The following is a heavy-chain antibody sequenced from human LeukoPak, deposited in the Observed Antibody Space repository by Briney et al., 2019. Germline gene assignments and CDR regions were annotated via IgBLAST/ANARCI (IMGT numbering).Heavy chain of an antibody. Sequence: SETLSLTCAVYGGSFSGYYWSWIRQPPGKGLEWIGEINHSGSTNYNPSLKSRVTISVDTSKNQFSLELSSVTAADTAVYYCARGSLNFDYWGQGTLVTVSS. V-gene: IGHV4-34*01. CDR3: ARGSLNFDY. CDR2: INHSGST. J-gene: IGHJ4*02. CDR1: GGSFSGYY.